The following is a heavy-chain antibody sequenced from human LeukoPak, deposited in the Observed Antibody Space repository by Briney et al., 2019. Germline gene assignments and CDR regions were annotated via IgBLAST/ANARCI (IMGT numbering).Heavy chain of an antibody. Sequence: PGGSLRLSCAASGFTFSNDEMNWVRQAPGKGLECVSFISSSGNTKYYPDSVKGRFTISRDNAKNSLYLQMNSLRGEDTAVYYCARGPSYDSGQPGYWGQGTLVTVSS. CDR1: GFTFSNDE. CDR3: ARGPSYDSGQPGY. D-gene: IGHD3-10*01. CDR2: ISSSGNTK. V-gene: IGHV3-48*03. J-gene: IGHJ4*02.